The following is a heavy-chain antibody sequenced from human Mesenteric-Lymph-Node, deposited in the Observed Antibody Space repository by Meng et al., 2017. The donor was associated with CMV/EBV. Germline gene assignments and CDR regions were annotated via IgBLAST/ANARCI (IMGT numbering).Heavy chain of an antibody. CDR1: GGSFRGYY. J-gene: IGHJ4*02. CDR3: ARHQRWLKSEGGFNY. Sequence: QVKLKEVGAVCVKPSETLPLTCSVDGGSFRGYYWIWSRQPPGKGLEWIGEINHSGSTNYNPSLKSRVTISVDTSKNQFSLKLSSVTAADTAVYYCARHQRWLKSEGGFNYWGQGTLVTVSS. V-gene: IGHV4-34*01. CDR2: INHSGST. D-gene: IGHD4-23*01.